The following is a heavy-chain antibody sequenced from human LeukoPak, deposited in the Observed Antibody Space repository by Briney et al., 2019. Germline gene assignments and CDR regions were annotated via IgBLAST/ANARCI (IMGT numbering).Heavy chain of an antibody. V-gene: IGHV1-18*01. CDR3: ARRGGGYCTSTRCCCMDV. CDR2: ISAYNGDT. CDR1: GYTFTNYG. D-gene: IGHD2-2*01. Sequence: ASVKVSCKASGYTFTNYGITWVRQAPGQGFEWMGWISAYNGDTNFAQKFQGRVTMTTDTSTSTAYMELRTLRSDDTAVYYCARRGGGYCTSTRCCCMDVWGKGTTVTVSS. J-gene: IGHJ6*03.